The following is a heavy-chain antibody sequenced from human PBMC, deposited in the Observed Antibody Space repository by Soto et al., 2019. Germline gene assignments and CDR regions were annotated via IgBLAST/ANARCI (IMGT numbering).Heavy chain of an antibody. CDR1: GFTFSSYW. V-gene: IGHV3-7*01. CDR2: IKQDGSEK. CDR3: ARPEDCGGDCYDAFDI. D-gene: IGHD2-21*02. Sequence: GGSLRLSCAASGFTFSSYWMSWVRQAPGKGLEWVANIKQDGSEKYYVDSVKGRFTISRDNAKNSLYLQMNSLRAEDTAVYYCARPEDCGGDCYDAFDIWGQGTMVTVSS. J-gene: IGHJ3*02.